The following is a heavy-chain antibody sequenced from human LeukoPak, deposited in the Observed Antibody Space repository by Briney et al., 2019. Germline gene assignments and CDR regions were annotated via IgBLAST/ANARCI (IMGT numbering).Heavy chain of an antibody. CDR2: IYHGGST. CDR3: ARGGYSNSWPYFDY. D-gene: IGHD6-13*01. Sequence: SETLSLTCTVSGYSISSGYYWGWIRQPPGKGLEWIGSIYHGGSTYYNPSLKSRVTISVDTSKNQFSLKLSSVTAADTAVYYCARGGYSNSWPYFDYWGQGTLVTVSS. J-gene: IGHJ4*02. V-gene: IGHV4-38-2*02. CDR1: GYSISSGYY.